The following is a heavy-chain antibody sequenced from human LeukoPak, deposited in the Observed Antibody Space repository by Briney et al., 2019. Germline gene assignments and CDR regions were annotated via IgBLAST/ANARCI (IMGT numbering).Heavy chain of an antibody. Sequence: SETLSLTCTVSGGSISSYYWSWVRQPPGKGLEWIGYIYYSGSTNYNPSLKSRVTISVDTSKNQFSLKLSSVTAADTAVYYCAKTYGGNSPVDAFDIWGQGTMVTVSS. V-gene: IGHV4-59*08. CDR1: GGSISSYY. J-gene: IGHJ3*02. CDR2: IYYSGST. D-gene: IGHD4-23*01. CDR3: AKTYGGNSPVDAFDI.